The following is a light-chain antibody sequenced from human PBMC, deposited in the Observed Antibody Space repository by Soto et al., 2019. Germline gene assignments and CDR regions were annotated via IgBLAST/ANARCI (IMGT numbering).Light chain of an antibody. V-gene: IGKV1-5*03. J-gene: IGKJ5*01. CDR2: KAS. CDR1: QSISSW. CDR3: QQYNSYPIT. Sequence: TQSPATLSLSPGERATLSCRASQSISSWLAWYQQKPGKAPKLLIYKASTLKSGVPSRFSGSGSGTEFTLTISSLQPDDFATYYCQQYNSYPITFGQGTRLEIK.